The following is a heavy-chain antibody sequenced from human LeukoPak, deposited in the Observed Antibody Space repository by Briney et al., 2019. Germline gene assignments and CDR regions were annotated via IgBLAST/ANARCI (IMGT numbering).Heavy chain of an antibody. Sequence: SETLSLTCAVSGGSISSGGYSWSWIRQPPGKGLERIGYIYHSGSTYHNPSLKSRVTISVDRSKNQFSLKLSSVTAADTAVYYCASDYYYGSGSYSSWGQGTLVTVSS. CDR2: IYHSGST. CDR3: ASDYYYGSGSYSS. V-gene: IGHV4-30-2*01. D-gene: IGHD3-10*01. CDR1: GGSISSGGYS. J-gene: IGHJ5*02.